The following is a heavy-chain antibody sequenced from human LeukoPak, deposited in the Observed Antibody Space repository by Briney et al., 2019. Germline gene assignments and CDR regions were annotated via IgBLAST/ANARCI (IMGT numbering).Heavy chain of an antibody. CDR2: FYQSGST. D-gene: IGHD3-22*01. Sequence: SETLSLTCAVSGDSISSTYYWGWIRQSPGKGLEWIGSFYQSGSTYYNPSLKSRVTISVDTSKNQFSLKLSSVTAADTAVYYCAGTYYYDSSGYFSFDYWGQGTLVTVSS. J-gene: IGHJ4*02. CDR3: AGTYYYDSSGYFSFDY. CDR1: GDSISSTYY. V-gene: IGHV4-38-2*01.